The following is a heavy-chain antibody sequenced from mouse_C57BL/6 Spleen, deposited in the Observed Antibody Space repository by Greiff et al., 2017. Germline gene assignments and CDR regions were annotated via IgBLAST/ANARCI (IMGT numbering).Heavy chain of an antibody. CDR3: ATYDDYVGAMDY. Sequence: QVQLQQPGAELVRPGSSVKLSCKASGYTFTSYWMDWVKQRPGQGLEWIGNIYPSDSETHYNQKFKDKATLTVDKSSSTAYMQLSSLTYEDSAVYYCATYDDYVGAMDYWGQGTSVTVSS. CDR1: GYTFTSYW. V-gene: IGHV1-61*01. D-gene: IGHD2-4*01. J-gene: IGHJ4*01. CDR2: IYPSDSET.